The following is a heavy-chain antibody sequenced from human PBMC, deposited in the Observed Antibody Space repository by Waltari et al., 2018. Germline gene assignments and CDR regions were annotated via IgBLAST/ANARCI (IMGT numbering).Heavy chain of an antibody. V-gene: IGHV3-7*01. D-gene: IGHD1-26*01. CDR3: VKDEWEAYFEF. Sequence: EVQLVESGGGLVQPGGSLRLAWEASGFPFGSYWMSWVRQAPGKGLEFVANIKQDGSAKNHVDSVKGRFTISRDNARNIVYLQMNSLRDEDTAVYYCVKDEWEAYFEFWGQGTLVTVSS. J-gene: IGHJ4*02. CDR1: GFPFGSYW. CDR2: IKQDGSAK.